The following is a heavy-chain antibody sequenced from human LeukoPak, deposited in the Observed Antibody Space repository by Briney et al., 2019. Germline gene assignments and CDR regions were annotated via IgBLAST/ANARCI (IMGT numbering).Heavy chain of an antibody. CDR3: ARHVGNDYGDYPYYFDY. CDR1: GFTFSSYG. V-gene: IGHV4-38-2*01. CDR2: VYHSGST. J-gene: IGHJ4*02. Sequence: GSLRLSCAASGFTFSSYGMNWIRQPPGKGLEWIGSVYHSGSTYYNPSLKSRVTISVDTSKNQFSLKLSSVTAADTTVYYCARHVGNDYGDYPYYFDYWGQGTLVTVSS. D-gene: IGHD4-17*01.